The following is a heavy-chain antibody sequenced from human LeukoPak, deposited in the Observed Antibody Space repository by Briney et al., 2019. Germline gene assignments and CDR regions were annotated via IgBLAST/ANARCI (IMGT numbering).Heavy chain of an antibody. CDR2: INPNSGGT. CDR1: GGTFSSYA. CDR3: ARPHSSGWTDLDY. V-gene: IGHV1-2*02. Sequence: GSSVKVSCKASGGTFSSYAISWVRQAPGQGLEWMGWINPNSGGTNYAQKFQGRVTMTRDTSISTAYMELSRLRSDDTAVYYCARPHSSGWTDLDYWGQGTLVTVSS. D-gene: IGHD6-19*01. J-gene: IGHJ4*02.